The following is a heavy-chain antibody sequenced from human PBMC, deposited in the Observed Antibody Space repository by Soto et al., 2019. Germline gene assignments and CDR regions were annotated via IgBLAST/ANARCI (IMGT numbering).Heavy chain of an antibody. V-gene: IGHV3-23*01. D-gene: IGHD2-21*01. CDR2: IRGTGGET. J-gene: IGHJ4*02. CDR1: GFTFRNFV. CDR3: AQDRGWGVVSPSHDY. Sequence: EVQLLESGGGIVQPGGSLRVSCVASGFTFRNFVMSWVRQAPGKGLEWVSAIRGTGGETFYADSVKGRFTISRDNSKNTLYLQMNRRRDEDTALYFCAQDRGWGVVSPSHDYWGQGTLVTVSS.